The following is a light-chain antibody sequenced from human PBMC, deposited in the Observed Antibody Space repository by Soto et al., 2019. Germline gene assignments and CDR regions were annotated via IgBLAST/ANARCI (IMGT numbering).Light chain of an antibody. CDR1: SGSIASNY. Sequence: NFMLTQPHSVSESPGKTVTISCTRSSGSIASNYVQWFQQRPGSAPTTVIYEDNQRPSGVPDRFSGSIDSSSNSASLTISGLKTEDEAAYYCKFYNSGTGVFGGGTKLTVL. CDR2: EDN. J-gene: IGLJ2*01. CDR3: KFYNSGTGV. V-gene: IGLV6-57*03.